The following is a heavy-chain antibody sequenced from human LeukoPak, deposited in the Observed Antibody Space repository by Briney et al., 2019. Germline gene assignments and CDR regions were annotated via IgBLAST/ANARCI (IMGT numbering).Heavy chain of an antibody. Sequence: GESLKISCKGSGYTFITYWIGWVRQMPGKGLEWMGIIYPGDSDTRYSPSFQGQVTISADKSIDTAYLQWSSLKASDTAIYYCARQGGQWLVQGAFDIWGQGTMVTVSS. CDR3: ARQGGQWLVQGAFDI. V-gene: IGHV5-51*01. CDR2: IYPGDSDT. D-gene: IGHD6-19*01. CDR1: GYTFITYW. J-gene: IGHJ3*02.